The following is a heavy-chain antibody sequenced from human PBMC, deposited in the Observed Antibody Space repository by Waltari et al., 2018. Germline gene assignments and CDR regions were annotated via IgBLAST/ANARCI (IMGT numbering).Heavy chain of an antibody. CDR2: FSYNGNT. J-gene: IGHJ4*01. CDR3: ARGLGAIY. V-gene: IGHV4-39*07. D-gene: IGHD2-21*01. CDR1: GGSITTITYF. Sequence: QLQMQESGPGLVRPSETLSLPCAVSGGSITTITYFWGWNRQPPGKGLEWIASFSYNGNTYYSPSLKSRVTISGDTSKNQFSLVLTSVTAADTAVYYCARGLGAIYWGHGTLVTVSS.